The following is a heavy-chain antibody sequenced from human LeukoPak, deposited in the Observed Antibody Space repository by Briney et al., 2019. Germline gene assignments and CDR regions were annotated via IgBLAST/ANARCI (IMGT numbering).Heavy chain of an antibody. V-gene: IGHV3-23*01. Sequence: GGSLRLSCAASGFTFSSYWMSWVRQAPGKGLEWVSAISGSGGSTYYADSVKGRFTISRDNSKNTLYLQMNSLRAEDTAVYYCAKDCRSSISCYVDWGQGTLVTVSS. CDR3: AKDCRSSISCYVD. CDR1: GFTFSSYW. J-gene: IGHJ4*02. CDR2: ISGSGGST. D-gene: IGHD2-2*01.